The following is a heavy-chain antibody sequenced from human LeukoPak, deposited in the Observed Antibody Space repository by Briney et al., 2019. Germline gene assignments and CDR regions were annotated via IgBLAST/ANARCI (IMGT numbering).Heavy chain of an antibody. CDR1: GYTFTGYY. V-gene: IGHV1-2*02. J-gene: IGHJ4*02. CDR2: INPNSGGT. Sequence: ASVKVSCKASGYTFTGYYMHWVRQAPGQGLEWMGSINPNSGGTNYAQKFQGRVTMTRDTSISTAYMELSRLRSDDTAVYYYARFGYGDPSNLSFDYWGQGTLVTVSS. D-gene: IGHD4-17*01. CDR3: ARFGYGDPSNLSFDY.